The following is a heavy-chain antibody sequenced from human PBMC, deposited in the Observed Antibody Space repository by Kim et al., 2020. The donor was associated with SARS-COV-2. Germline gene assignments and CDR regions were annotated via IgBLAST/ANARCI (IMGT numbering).Heavy chain of an antibody. V-gene: IGHV7-4-1*02. CDR2: INPNTGNP. CDR1: GYTFTSYA. Sequence: ASVKVSCKASGYTFTSYAMNGVRQAPGQGLEWMGWINPNTGNPTYAQGFTGRLVFSLDTSVNTAYLQISSLKAEDTAVYYCARDRRDSWSGYYNYYYVDVRGNGPTVTVSS. CDR3: ARDRRDSWSGYYNYYYVDV. D-gene: IGHD3-3*01. J-gene: IGHJ6*03.